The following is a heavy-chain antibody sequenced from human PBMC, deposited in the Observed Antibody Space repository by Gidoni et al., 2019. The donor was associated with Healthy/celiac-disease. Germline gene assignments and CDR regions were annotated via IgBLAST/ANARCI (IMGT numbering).Heavy chain of an antibody. Sequence: QLQLQESGPGLVKPSETLSLTCTVSGGSISSSSYYWGWIRQPPGKGLEWIGSIYYSGSTYYNPSLKSRVTISVDTSKNQFSLKLSSVTAADTAVYYCARRGPLIRITMIVSAHNWFDPWGQGTLVTVSS. CDR3: ARRGPLIRITMIVSAHNWFDP. J-gene: IGHJ5*02. D-gene: IGHD3-22*01. CDR2: IYYSGST. V-gene: IGHV4-39*01. CDR1: GGSISSSSYY.